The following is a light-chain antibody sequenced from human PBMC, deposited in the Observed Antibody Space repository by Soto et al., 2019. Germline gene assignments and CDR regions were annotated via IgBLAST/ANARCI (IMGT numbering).Light chain of an antibody. CDR1: QSVTGNF. V-gene: IGKV3-20*01. CDR2: YAH. J-gene: IGKJ1*01. Sequence: IVLTQSPGTLSLSPGETATLSCSADQSVTGNFLASYQQKPGQTPRLLISYAHNRATGIPDRFSGSGSGTGFTLTISRLDNEDFAMYYCQQYAASSWTFGQGTKVE. CDR3: QQYAASSWT.